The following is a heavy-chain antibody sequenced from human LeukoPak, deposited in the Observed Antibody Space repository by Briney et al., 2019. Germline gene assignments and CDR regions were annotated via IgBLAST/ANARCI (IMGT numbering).Heavy chain of an antibody. CDR2: INHSGST. V-gene: IGHV4-34*01. Sequence: KPSETLSLTCAVYGGSFSGYYWSWIRQPPGKGLEWIGEINHSGSTNYNPSLKSRVTISVDTSKNQFSLKLSSVTAADTAVYYCARDSGSSWYFDYWGQGTLVTVSS. J-gene: IGHJ4*02. D-gene: IGHD6-13*01. CDR1: GGSFSGYY. CDR3: ARDSGSSWYFDY.